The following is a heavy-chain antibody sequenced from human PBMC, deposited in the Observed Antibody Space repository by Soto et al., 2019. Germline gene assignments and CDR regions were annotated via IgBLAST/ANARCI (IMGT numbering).Heavy chain of an antibody. J-gene: IGHJ3*02. CDR3: ARQPYCGGDCYSVAFDI. V-gene: IGHV1-69*13. CDR2: IIPIFGTA. D-gene: IGHD2-21*02. CDR1: GGTFSSYA. Sequence: SVKVSCKASGGTFSSYAISWVRQAPGQGLEWMGGIIPIFGTANYAQKFQGRVTITADESTSTAYMELSSLRSEDTAVYYCARQPYCGGDCYSVAFDIWGQGTMVTVSS.